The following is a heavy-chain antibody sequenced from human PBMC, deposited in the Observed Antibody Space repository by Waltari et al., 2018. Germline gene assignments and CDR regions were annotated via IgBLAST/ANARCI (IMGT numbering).Heavy chain of an antibody. CDR1: GGSISSTNYY. V-gene: IGHV4-39*01. Sequence: QLRLQESGPGLVKPSDTLSLTCTVSGGSISSTNYYWGWIRQPPGKGLEWIGSIYYSGNTYYNPSLKSRVTMCADTSKNQFSLKLSSVTAADTAVYYCARHQDWVVVSATWFDPWGQGTLVTVSS. D-gene: IGHD2-21*02. CDR2: IYYSGNT. CDR3: ARHQDWVVVSATWFDP. J-gene: IGHJ5*02.